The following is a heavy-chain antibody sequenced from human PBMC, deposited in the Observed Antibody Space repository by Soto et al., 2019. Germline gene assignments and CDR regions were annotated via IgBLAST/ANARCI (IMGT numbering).Heavy chain of an antibody. Sequence: QVQLQESGPGLVKPSQTLSLTCTVSGGSISSGDYYWSWIRQPPGKGLEWIGYIYYSGSPYYNPSPKSRVTISVDTSKNPFSLKLSSVTAADTAVYYCARAQGSGFLVSWGQGTLVTVSS. V-gene: IGHV4-30-4*01. D-gene: IGHD3-10*01. CDR1: GGSISSGDYY. J-gene: IGHJ4*02. CDR3: ARAQGSGFLVS. CDR2: IYYSGSP.